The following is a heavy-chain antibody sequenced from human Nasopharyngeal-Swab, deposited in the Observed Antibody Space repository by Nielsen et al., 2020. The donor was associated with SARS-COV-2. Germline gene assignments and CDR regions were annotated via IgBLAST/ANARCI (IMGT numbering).Heavy chain of an antibody. CDR3: VRDVIATVTTPPDY. CDR1: GFTFSSYW. J-gene: IGHJ4*02. D-gene: IGHD4-17*01. V-gene: IGHV3-7*01. Sequence: GESLKISCAASGFTFSSYWMSWVRQAPGKGLEWAANIKQDGGEKNYVDSVKGRFTISRDNAKNSLYLQMNTLRAEDTAVYYCVRDVIATVTTPPDYWGQGTLVTVSS. CDR2: IKQDGGEK.